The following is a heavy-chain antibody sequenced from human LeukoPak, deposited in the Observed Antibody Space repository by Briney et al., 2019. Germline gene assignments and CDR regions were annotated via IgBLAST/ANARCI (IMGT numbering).Heavy chain of an antibody. CDR2: ISGSTSYT. CDR1: GFTFSDYY. V-gene: IGHV3-11*03. J-gene: IGHJ5*02. Sequence: GGSLRLSCAASGFTFSDYYMSWIRQAPGKGLEWVSYISGSTSYTDYADSVKGRFTISRDNAKNSLYLQMNSLRAEDTAVYYCARTLVAAPGSKGGPWGQGTLVTVSS. CDR3: ARTLVAAPGSKGGP. D-gene: IGHD6-13*01.